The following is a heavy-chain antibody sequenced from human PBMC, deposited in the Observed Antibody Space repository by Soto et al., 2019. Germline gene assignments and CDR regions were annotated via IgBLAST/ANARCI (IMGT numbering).Heavy chain of an antibody. Sequence: QVQLVESGGGVVQPGRSLRLSCAASGFTFSSYAIHWVRQAPGKGLEWVAVISYDGSNKYNADSVKGRFTISRDNSKNTLYLQMNSLRTEDTAVYFCARGLGTVAGTGWFDPWGRGTLVTVSS. CDR1: GFTFSSYA. D-gene: IGHD6-19*01. CDR3: ARGLGTVAGTGWFDP. CDR2: ISYDGSNK. V-gene: IGHV3-30-3*01. J-gene: IGHJ5*02.